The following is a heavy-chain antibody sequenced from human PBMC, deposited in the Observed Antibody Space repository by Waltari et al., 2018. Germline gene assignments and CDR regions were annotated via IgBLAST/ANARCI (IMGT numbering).Heavy chain of an antibody. CDR1: GYTFTGYY. Sequence: QVQLVQSGAEGKKPGASVKVSCKASGYTFTGYYMHWVRQAPGQGLEWMGRINPNSGGTNYAQKFQGRVTMTRDTSISTAYMELSRLRSDDTAVYYCARDARADQYGSGSYITYYFDYWGQGTLVTVSS. CDR3: ARDARADQYGSGSYITYYFDY. CDR2: INPNSGGT. D-gene: IGHD3-10*01. V-gene: IGHV1-2*06. J-gene: IGHJ4*02.